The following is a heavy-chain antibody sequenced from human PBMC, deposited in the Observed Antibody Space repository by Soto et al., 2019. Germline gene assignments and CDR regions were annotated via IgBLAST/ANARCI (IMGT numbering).Heavy chain of an antibody. V-gene: IGHV1-3*01. Sequence: GASVKASCKASGYTFTSYAMYWVRQAPGQRLEWMGWINAGNGNTKYSQKFQGRVTITRDTSASTAYMELSSLRSDDTAVYYCARSNYDIVGGYKGLDSWGQGTLVTVSS. J-gene: IGHJ4*02. CDR2: INAGNGNT. CDR1: GYTFTSYA. D-gene: IGHD3-9*01. CDR3: ARSNYDIVGGYKGLDS.